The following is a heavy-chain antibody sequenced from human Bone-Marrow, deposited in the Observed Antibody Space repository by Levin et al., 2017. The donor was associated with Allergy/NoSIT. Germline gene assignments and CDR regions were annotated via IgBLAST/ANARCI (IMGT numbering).Heavy chain of an antibody. V-gene: IGHV3-15*01. CDR3: AKLGHALHGWYFDL. CDR1: GFTFSDAW. Sequence: GGSLRLSCAASGFTFSDAWMTWVRQAPGKGLEWVGRIKSETDGGTTDYAAPVKGTFSMSRDDSESTLYLQMNSLKTEDTAVYYCAKLGHALHGWYFDLWVRGTLVTVSS. J-gene: IGHJ2*01. CDR2: IKSETDGGTT. D-gene: IGHD3-16*01.